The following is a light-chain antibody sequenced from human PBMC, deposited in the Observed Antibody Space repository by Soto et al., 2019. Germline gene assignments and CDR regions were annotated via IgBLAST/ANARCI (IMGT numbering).Light chain of an antibody. J-gene: IGKJ2*01. CDR2: DAS. V-gene: IGKV3-11*01. Sequence: EIVLTQSPATLSLSPGERATLSCRASQSVSSYLAWYQQKPGQAPRLLIYDASNRATGIPARFSGSGSGTDFTLTISSLEPEDVAGYYCHQRSNWLYTFGQGTKLEIK. CDR3: HQRSNWLYT. CDR1: QSVSSY.